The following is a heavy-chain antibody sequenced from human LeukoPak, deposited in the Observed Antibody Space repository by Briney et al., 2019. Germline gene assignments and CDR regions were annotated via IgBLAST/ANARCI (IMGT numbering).Heavy chain of an antibody. J-gene: IGHJ4*02. D-gene: IGHD5-18*01. Sequence: PGGSLRLSCAASGFTFSIYSMNWVRQAPGKGLEWVSSISSSSAYIYYADSVKGRFTISRDNAKNSLYLQMDSLRAEDTAVYYCARASGDTVDTTTMGSYWGQGTLVTVSS. CDR1: GFTFSIYS. V-gene: IGHV3-21*01. CDR2: ISSSSAYI. CDR3: ARASGDTVDTTTMGSY.